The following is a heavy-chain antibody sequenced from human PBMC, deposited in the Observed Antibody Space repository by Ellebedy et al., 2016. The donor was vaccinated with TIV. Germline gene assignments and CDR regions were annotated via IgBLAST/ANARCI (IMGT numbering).Heavy chain of an antibody. V-gene: IGHV3-7*03. J-gene: IGHJ4*02. CDR3: VRGGGSFDY. CDR2: IKLDGSDK. D-gene: IGHD1-26*01. Sequence: GGSLRLXCAASGLTFSSHWMSWVRQAPGKGLEWVANIKLDGSDKYYVDSVKGRFTISRDNAENSLYLQMNSLRAEDTAVYYCVRGGGSFDYWGQGTLVTVSS. CDR1: GLTFSSHW.